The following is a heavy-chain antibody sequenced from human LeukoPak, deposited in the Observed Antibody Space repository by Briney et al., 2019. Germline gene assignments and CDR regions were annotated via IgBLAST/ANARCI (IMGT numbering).Heavy chain of an antibody. Sequence: SETLSLTCAVYGGSFSGYYWSWIRQPPGKGLEWIGEINHSGSTNYNPSLKSRVTISVDTSKNQFSLKLSSVTAADTAVYYCARSKYGSGSYYFNRFDPWGQGTLVTVSS. CDR3: ARSKYGSGSYYFNRFDP. J-gene: IGHJ5*02. CDR2: INHSGST. CDR1: GGSFSGYY. V-gene: IGHV4-34*01. D-gene: IGHD3-10*01.